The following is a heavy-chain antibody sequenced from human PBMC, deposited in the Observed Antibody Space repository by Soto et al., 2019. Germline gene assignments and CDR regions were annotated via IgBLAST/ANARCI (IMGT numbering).Heavy chain of an antibody. J-gene: IGHJ4*02. Sequence: PSETLSLTCTVSGASVNNGSYYWSWIRQPPGKGLEWIGYIYYSGSTNYNPSLKSRVTISVDTSKNQFSLKLSSVTAADTAVYYCARLPYYYDSSGYYYALDYWGQGTLVTVSS. CDR1: GASVNNGSYY. CDR3: ARLPYYYDSSGYYYALDY. CDR2: IYYSGST. D-gene: IGHD3-22*01. V-gene: IGHV4-61*01.